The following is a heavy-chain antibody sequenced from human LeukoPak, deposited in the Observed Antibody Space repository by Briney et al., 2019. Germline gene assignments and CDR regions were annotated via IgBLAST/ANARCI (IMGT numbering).Heavy chain of an antibody. Sequence: ASVKVSCKASGYTFTGYYMHWVRQAPGQGLEWMGWISAYNGNSNYAQKLQGRVSLTTETSTSTAYMELRSLRSDDTAVYYCARDPVVRGVYDGLDIWGQGTMVTVS. CDR3: ARDPVVRGVYDGLDI. CDR1: GYTFTGYY. CDR2: ISAYNGNS. J-gene: IGHJ3*02. D-gene: IGHD3-10*01. V-gene: IGHV1-18*04.